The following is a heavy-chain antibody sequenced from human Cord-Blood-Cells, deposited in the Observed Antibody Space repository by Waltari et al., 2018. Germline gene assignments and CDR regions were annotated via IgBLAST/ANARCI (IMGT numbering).Heavy chain of an antibody. CDR1: GGSISSYY. Sequence: QVQLQESGPGLVKPSETLSLTCTVPGGSISSYYWGWIRQPPGKGLEWIGYIYYSGSTNYNPSLKSRVTISVDTSKNQFSLKLSSVTAADTAVYYCASRMYYYYGMDVWGQGTTVTVSS. V-gene: IGHV4-59*01. CDR2: IYYSGST. CDR3: ASRMYYYYGMDV. J-gene: IGHJ6*02.